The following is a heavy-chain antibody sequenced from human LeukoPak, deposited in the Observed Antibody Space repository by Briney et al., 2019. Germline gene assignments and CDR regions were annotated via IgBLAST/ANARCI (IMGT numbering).Heavy chain of an antibody. D-gene: IGHD3-16*01. CDR1: GFTFSSYT. V-gene: IGHV3-23*01. J-gene: IGHJ4*02. CDR2: ISNSGDTT. Sequence: GGSLRLSCVASGFTFSSYTMNWVRQTPGKGLEWVSVISNSGDTTYYADSVKGRFTISRDNSKNMLYLQMNSLRAEDTAVYYCAKDRSLTAGPGEYWGQGTLVTVSS. CDR3: AKDRSLTAGPGEY.